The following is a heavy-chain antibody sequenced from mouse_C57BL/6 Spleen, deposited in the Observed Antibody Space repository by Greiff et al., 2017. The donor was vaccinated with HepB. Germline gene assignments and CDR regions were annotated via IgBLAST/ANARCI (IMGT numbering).Heavy chain of an antibody. CDR2: ISYDGSN. D-gene: IGHD2-1*01. CDR1: GYSITSGYY. Sequence: EVKLVESGPGLVKPSQSLSLTCSVTGYSITSGYYWNWIRQFPGNKLEWMGYISYDGSNNYNPSLKNRISITRDTSKNQFFLKLNSVTTEDTATYYWARGGGGLYYGNYDAMDYWGQGTSVTVSS. CDR3: ARGGGGLYYGNYDAMDY. J-gene: IGHJ4*01. V-gene: IGHV3-6*01.